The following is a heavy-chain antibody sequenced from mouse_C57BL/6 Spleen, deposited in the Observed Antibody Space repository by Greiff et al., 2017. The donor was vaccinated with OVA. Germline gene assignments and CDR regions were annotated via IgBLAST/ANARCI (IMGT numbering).Heavy chain of an antibody. CDR3: ARCYYGSSYPYYAMDY. Sequence: QVQLQQSGAELVRPGASVKLSCKASGYTFTDYYINWVKQRPGQGLEWIARIYPGSGNTYYNEKFKGKATLTAEKSSSTAYMQLSSLTSEDSAVYFCARCYYGSSYPYYAMDYWGQGTSVTVSS. CDR1: GYTFTDYY. CDR2: IYPGSGNT. D-gene: IGHD1-1*01. J-gene: IGHJ4*01. V-gene: IGHV1-76*01.